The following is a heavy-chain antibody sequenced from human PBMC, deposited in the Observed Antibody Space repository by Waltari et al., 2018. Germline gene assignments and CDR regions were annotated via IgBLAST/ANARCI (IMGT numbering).Heavy chain of an antibody. CDR1: GGSISSISYY. V-gene: IGHV4-39*07. D-gene: IGHD3-3*01. Sequence: QLQLQESGPGLVKPSETLSLTCTVSGGSISSISYYWCWIRQPPAKGVEWIGSIYFSGSSYYNPSLKSRVTISVDTSKNQFSLKLSSVTAADTAVYYCARDGITIFGVVIRGKYYFDYWGQGTLVTVSS. CDR2: IYFSGSS. CDR3: ARDGITIFGVVIRGKYYFDY. J-gene: IGHJ4*02.